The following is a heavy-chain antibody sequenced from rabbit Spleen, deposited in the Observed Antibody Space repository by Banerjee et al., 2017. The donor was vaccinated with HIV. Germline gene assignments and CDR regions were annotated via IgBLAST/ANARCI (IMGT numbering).Heavy chain of an antibody. V-gene: IGHV1S45*01. CDR2: IYTSSANT. D-gene: IGHD4-1*01. CDR3: VREVAAKFSL. CDR1: GIDFSNDYY. Sequence: QEQLVESGGGLVQPGGTLTLTCKASGIDFSNDYYMCWVRQAPGKGLEWIGCIYTSSANTWYASWAKGRFTISKTSSTTVTLQMASLTAADTATYFCVREVAAKFSLWGPGTLVTVS. J-gene: IGHJ4*01.